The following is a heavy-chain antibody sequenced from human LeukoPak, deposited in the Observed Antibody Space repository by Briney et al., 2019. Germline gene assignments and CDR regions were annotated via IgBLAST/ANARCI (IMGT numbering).Heavy chain of an antibody. CDR2: IIPIFGTA. Sequence: GASVKVSCKAAGGTFSSYAISWVRQAPGQGLEWMGGIIPIFGTANYAQKFQGKVTITADESTSTAYMELSSLRSEDTAVYYCARALSPGAFDIWGQGTMVTVSS. CDR1: GGTFSSYA. V-gene: IGHV1-69*13. J-gene: IGHJ3*02. CDR3: ARALSPGAFDI. D-gene: IGHD2/OR15-2a*01.